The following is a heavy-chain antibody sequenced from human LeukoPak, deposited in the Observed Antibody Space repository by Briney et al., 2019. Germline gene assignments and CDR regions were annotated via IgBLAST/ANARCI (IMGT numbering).Heavy chain of an antibody. J-gene: IGHJ6*02. Sequence: ASVKVSCKVSGYTLTELSMFWVRQAPGKGLEWMGSFDPEDGNTVYAQKFQGRVTMTEDTSTDTAYMELSSLRSEGTAVYYCATGYLVTAGLMDVWGQGTTVTVSS. D-gene: IGHD6-13*01. CDR2: FDPEDGNT. CDR1: GYTLTELS. CDR3: ATGYLVTAGLMDV. V-gene: IGHV1-24*01.